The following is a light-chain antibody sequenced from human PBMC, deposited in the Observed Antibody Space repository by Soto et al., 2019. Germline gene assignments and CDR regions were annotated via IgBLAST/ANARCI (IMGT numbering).Light chain of an antibody. V-gene: IGKV1-5*01. CDR1: QSISSW. J-gene: IGKJ2*03. CDR3: QQYNSYPVS. Sequence: DIQMTQSPSTLSASVGDRVTITCRASQSISSWLAWYQQKPGKAPKLLIYDASSLESGVPLRFSGSGSGTEFTLTVSSLQPDDVATYYCQQYNSYPVSFGQGTKLEFK. CDR2: DAS.